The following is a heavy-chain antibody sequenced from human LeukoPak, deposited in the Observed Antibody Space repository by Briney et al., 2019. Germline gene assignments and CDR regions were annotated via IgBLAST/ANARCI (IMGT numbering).Heavy chain of an antibody. Sequence: NPSEPLSLTCTVSGGSISSSSYYWGWFRHPPGTGLGWIGSIYYSGSTYYNPSLKSRVTISVDTSKNQFSLKLSSVTAADTAVYYCARLVRGLRYFDYWGQGTLVTVSS. D-gene: IGHD3-10*01. CDR2: IYYSGST. J-gene: IGHJ4*02. CDR1: GGSISSSSYY. V-gene: IGHV4-39*01. CDR3: ARLVRGLRYFDY.